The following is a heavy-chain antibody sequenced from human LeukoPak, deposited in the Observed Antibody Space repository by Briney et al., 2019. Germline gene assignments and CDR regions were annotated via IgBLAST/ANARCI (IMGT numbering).Heavy chain of an antibody. J-gene: IGHJ4*02. CDR3: AIMHRYYDGSGYWVQ. V-gene: IGHV3-23*01. CDR1: GFTFSSYA. D-gene: IGHD3-22*01. CDR2: ISTSGGST. Sequence: GGSLRLSCAASGFTFSSYAMSWVRQAPGKGLEWVSGISTSGGSTSYADSVKGRFTISRDNPRNTLYMQMNSLRAEDTAVYYCAIMHRYYDGSGYWVQWGQGTLVTISS.